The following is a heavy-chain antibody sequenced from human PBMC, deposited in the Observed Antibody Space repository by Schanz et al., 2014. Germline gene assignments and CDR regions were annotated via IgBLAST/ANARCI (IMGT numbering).Heavy chain of an antibody. J-gene: IGHJ4*02. CDR3: ARGRVVPAAPEFDY. Sequence: QVQLQESGPGLVKSSETLSLTCTVSGGSISSSYWSWIRQPPGKGLEWIGHIYYSGSTTYNPSLKSRVTISVDTSKKQFSLNLSSVTAADTAVYYCARGRVVPAAPEFDYWGQGILVTVSS. CDR2: IYYSGST. D-gene: IGHD2-2*01. CDR1: GGSISSSY. V-gene: IGHV4-59*01.